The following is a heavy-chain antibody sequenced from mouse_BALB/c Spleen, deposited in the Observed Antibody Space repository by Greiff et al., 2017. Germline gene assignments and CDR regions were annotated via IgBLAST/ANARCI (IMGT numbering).Heavy chain of an antibody. Sequence: EVQLVESGGGLVKPGGSLKLSCAASGFTFSSYAMSWVRQTPEKRLEWVATISSGGSYTYYPDSVKGRFTISRDNAKNTLYLQMSSLRSEDTAMYYCAREALLRRRYFDVWGAGTTVTVSS. CDR1: GFTFSSYA. V-gene: IGHV5-9-3*01. J-gene: IGHJ1*01. CDR3: AREALLRRRYFDV. D-gene: IGHD1-2*01. CDR2: ISSGGSYT.